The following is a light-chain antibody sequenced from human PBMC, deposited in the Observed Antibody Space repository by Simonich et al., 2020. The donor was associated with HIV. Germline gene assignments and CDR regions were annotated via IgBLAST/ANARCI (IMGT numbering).Light chain of an antibody. V-gene: IGKV4-1*01. CDR2: WAS. J-gene: IGKJ1*01. CDR3: QQYYSTPRT. Sequence: DIVMTQSPDSLAVSLGERATINCKSSQSVLHSSNNKNYLVWYQQKPGQPPKLLIYWASTRESGVPYRFSGSGSGTDFTLTISSLQAEDVAVYYCQQYYSTPRTFGQGTKVEIK. CDR1: QSVLHSSNNKNY.